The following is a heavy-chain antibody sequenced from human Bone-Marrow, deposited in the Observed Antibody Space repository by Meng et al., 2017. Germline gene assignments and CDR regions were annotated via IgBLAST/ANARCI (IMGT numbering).Heavy chain of an antibody. CDR3: ARYSSSSLAFDF. V-gene: IGHV4-30-2*01. D-gene: IGHD6-6*01. CDR2: IYHRGST. CDR1: GDSISSGGYS. J-gene: IGHJ4*02. Sequence: QLQPQESGPGPLKPLQTLSLTCAVSGDSISSGGYSWSWIRQPPGKGLEWIGYIYHRGSTYFNPSLKSRVTVSVDRSKNQFSLNLSSVTAADTAVYYCARYSSSSLAFDFWGQGTLVTVSS.